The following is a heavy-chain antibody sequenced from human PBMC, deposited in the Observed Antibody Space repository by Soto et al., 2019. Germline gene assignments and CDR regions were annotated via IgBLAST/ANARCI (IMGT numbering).Heavy chain of an antibody. V-gene: IGHV3-15*01. J-gene: IGHJ4*02. CDR2: IKSKTDGGTT. D-gene: IGHD4-17*01. CDR1: GFTFSNAW. Sequence: GGSLRLSCAASGFTFSNAWMSWVRQAPGKGLEWVGRIKSKTDGGTTDYAAPVKGRFTISRDDSKNTLYLQMNSLKTEDTAVYYCIGHTAAPYYFDYWGQGTLVTVSS. CDR3: IGHTAAPYYFDY.